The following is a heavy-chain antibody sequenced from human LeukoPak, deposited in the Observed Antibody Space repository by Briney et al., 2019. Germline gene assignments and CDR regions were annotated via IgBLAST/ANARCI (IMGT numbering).Heavy chain of an antibody. CDR2: IYPGDSDT. D-gene: IGHD4-23*01. CDR1: GYTFTNYW. V-gene: IGHV5-51*01. J-gene: IGHJ4*02. Sequence: PGESLKISCKGSGYTFTNYWIGWVRQMPGKGRELMGLIYPGDSDTRFSPSFQGQVTISADKSINTAYLQWSSLKASDTAMYYCARLIDYGGTKYYFDYWGQGTLVTVSS. CDR3: ARLIDYGGTKYYFDY.